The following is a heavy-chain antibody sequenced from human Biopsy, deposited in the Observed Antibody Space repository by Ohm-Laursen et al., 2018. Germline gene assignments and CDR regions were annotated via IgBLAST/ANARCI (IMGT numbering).Heavy chain of an antibody. Sequence: TLSLTCTVSGDSISSYYWSWIRQPPGKGLEWIGFIYYTGHTSYNPSLKSRATISVDTSKNQFSLKVISVTAADTAVYYCARLTGDPSYWGQGILVTVSS. D-gene: IGHD7-27*01. CDR1: GDSISSYY. J-gene: IGHJ4*02. CDR3: ARLTGDPSY. V-gene: IGHV4-59*01. CDR2: IYYTGHT.